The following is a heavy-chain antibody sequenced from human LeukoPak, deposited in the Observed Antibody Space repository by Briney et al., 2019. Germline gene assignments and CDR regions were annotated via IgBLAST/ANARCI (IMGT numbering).Heavy chain of an antibody. Sequence: SETLSLTCTVSGGSISSSSYYWGWIRQPPGKGLEWIGSIYYSGSTNYNPSLKSRVTISVDTSKNQFSLKLSSVTAADTAVYYCARWVDTKNWYFDLWGRGTLVTVSS. CDR2: IYYSGST. CDR3: ARWVDTKNWYFDL. D-gene: IGHD5-18*01. V-gene: IGHV4-39*07. CDR1: GGSISSSSYY. J-gene: IGHJ2*01.